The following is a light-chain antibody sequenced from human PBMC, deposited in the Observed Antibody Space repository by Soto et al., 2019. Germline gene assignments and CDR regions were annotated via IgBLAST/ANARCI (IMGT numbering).Light chain of an antibody. CDR1: QTVTRSY. Sequence: EIVLTQSPCTLSLSKGERATLSCRASQTVTRSYLAWYQQKPGQAPRLLIYDASSRATGIPDRFSGGGSGTDFTLTISRLEPEDFAVYYCQQFSSYPLTFGGGTKVDIK. V-gene: IGKV3-20*01. J-gene: IGKJ4*01. CDR3: QQFSSYPLT. CDR2: DAS.